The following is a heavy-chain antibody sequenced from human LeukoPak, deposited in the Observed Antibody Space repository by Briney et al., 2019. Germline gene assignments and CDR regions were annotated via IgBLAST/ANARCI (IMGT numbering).Heavy chain of an antibody. V-gene: IGHV1-18*04. CDR1: GGTFSSYA. Sequence: GSSVKVSCKASGGTFSSYAISWVRQAPGQGLEWMGWISAYNGNTNYAQKLQGRVTMTTDTSTSTAYMELRSLRSDDTAVYYCARDGLKRGYYYGMDVWGQGTTVTVSS. CDR2: ISAYNGNT. D-gene: IGHD3-10*01. CDR3: ARDGLKRGYYYGMDV. J-gene: IGHJ6*02.